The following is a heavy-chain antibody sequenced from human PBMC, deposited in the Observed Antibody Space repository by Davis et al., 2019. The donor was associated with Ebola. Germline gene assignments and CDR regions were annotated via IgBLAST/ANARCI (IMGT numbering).Heavy chain of an antibody. CDR1: GYTFTGYY. Sequence: ASVKVSCKASGYTFTGYYMHWVRQAPGQGLEWMGWINPNSGGTNYAQKFQGWVTMTRDTSISTAYMELSRLRSDDTAVYYCARDRDHYYDSSGYYNYYYMDVWGKGTTVTVSS. D-gene: IGHD3-22*01. J-gene: IGHJ6*03. CDR2: INPNSGGT. V-gene: IGHV1-2*04. CDR3: ARDRDHYYDSSGYYNYYYMDV.